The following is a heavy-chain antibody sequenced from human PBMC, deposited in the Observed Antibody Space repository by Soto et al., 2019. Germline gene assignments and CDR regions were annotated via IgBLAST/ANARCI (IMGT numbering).Heavy chain of an antibody. V-gene: IGHV2-70*01. Sequence: SGPTLVNPTQTLTLTCTFSGFSLSTSGMCVSWIRQPPGKALEWLALIDWDDDKYYSTSLKTRLTISKDTSKNQVVLTMTNMDPVDTATYYCARIVQQRENYYYGMDVWGQGTTVTVSS. CDR3: ARIVQQRENYYYGMDV. CDR2: IDWDDDK. J-gene: IGHJ6*02. CDR1: GFSLSTSGMC. D-gene: IGHD6-13*01.